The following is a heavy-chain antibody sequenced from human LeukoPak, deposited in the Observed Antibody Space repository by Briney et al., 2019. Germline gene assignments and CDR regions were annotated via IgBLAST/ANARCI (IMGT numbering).Heavy chain of an antibody. CDR3: LYYYDSSGYPYFDY. D-gene: IGHD3-22*01. Sequence: PGGSLRLSCAASGFIFSSYGMQWVRQAPGKGLEWVAVIWYDGSNKYYSDSVKGRFTISRDNSKNTLYLQMNSLRAEDTAVYYCLYYYDSSGYPYFDYWGQGTLVTVSS. V-gene: IGHV3-33*01. CDR2: IWYDGSNK. CDR1: GFIFSSYG. J-gene: IGHJ4*02.